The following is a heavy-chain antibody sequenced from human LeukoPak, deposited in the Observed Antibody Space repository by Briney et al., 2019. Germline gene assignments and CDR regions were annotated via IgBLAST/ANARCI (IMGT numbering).Heavy chain of an antibody. V-gene: IGHV3-9*01. Sequence: GRSLRLSCAASGFTFDDYAMHWVRQAPGKGLEWVSGISWNSGSIGYADSMKGRFTISRDNAKNSLYLQMNSLRAEDTALYYCAKEDCSGGSCYFDYWGQGTLVTVSS. D-gene: IGHD2-15*01. CDR2: ISWNSGSI. CDR1: GFTFDDYA. J-gene: IGHJ4*02. CDR3: AKEDCSGGSCYFDY.